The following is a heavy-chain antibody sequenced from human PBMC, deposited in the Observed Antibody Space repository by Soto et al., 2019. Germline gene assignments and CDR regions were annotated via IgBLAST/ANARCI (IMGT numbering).Heavy chain of an antibody. V-gene: IGHV3-74*01. CDR3: SRVQHPYYFYVY. D-gene: IGHD1-26*01. J-gene: IGHJ4*02. CDR1: GFTFSSYW. CDR2: ISGDGSNT. Sequence: EVQLLESGGGLVQPGGSLGLSCAGSGFTFSSYWIHWVRQAPGKGLVWVARISGDGSNTDYAESVKGRFTISRDNAKNTVYLQMHNLAVDDTAVYFCSRVQHPYYFYVYWGPGTLVTVSS.